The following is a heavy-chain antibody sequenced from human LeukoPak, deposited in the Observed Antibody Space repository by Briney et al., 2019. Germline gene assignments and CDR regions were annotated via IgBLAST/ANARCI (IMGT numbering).Heavy chain of an antibody. Sequence: GGSLRLSCAASGFTFNDYYMSWIRQAPGKGLEWVSFISSSSGSIIYYADSVKGRFTISRDNAKNSLYLQMNSLRAEDTAMYYCARTSGSYSGGAFDIWGRGTMVTVSS. CDR1: GFTFNDYY. D-gene: IGHD1-26*01. V-gene: IGHV3-11*01. J-gene: IGHJ3*02. CDR3: ARTSGSYSGGAFDI. CDR2: ISSSSGSII.